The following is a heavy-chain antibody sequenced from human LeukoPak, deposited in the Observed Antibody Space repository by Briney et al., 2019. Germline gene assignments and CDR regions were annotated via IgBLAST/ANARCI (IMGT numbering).Heavy chain of an antibody. Sequence: PSETLSLTCAVYGGSSSDYYWTWIRQPPGKGLEWIGQINHSGSTNYSPSLKSRVTISVGTSKNQFSLKLNSVTATDTAVYYCARDRGWHDYWGQGSLVTVSS. D-gene: IGHD6-19*01. CDR2: INHSGST. J-gene: IGHJ4*02. V-gene: IGHV4-34*01. CDR3: ARDRGWHDY. CDR1: GGSSSDYY.